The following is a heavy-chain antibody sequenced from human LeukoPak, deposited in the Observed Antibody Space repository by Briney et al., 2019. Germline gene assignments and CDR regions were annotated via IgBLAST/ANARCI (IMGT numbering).Heavy chain of an antibody. V-gene: IGHV4-34*01. Sequence: SETLSLTCAVYGGSFSGYYWSWIRQPPGKGVEGIGEINHSGSTNYNPSLRSRVTISVDTSKNQSSLKLSSVTAADTAVYYCARASESGYSHAFDIWGQGTMVTVSS. CDR2: INHSGST. D-gene: IGHD5-18*01. J-gene: IGHJ3*02. CDR3: ARASESGYSHAFDI. CDR1: GGSFSGYY.